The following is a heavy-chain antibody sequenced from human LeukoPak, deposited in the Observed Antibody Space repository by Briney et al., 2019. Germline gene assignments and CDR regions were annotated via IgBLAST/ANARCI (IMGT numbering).Heavy chain of an antibody. CDR3: ARGGLTATNDAFDI. J-gene: IGHJ3*02. V-gene: IGHV3-21*01. Sequence: GGSLRLSCAASGFTFSHYAMNWVRQAPGKGLEWVSSISSSSSYIYYADSVKGRFTISRDNANNSLFLQMNSLRGEDSAVYYCARGGLTATNDAFDIWGQGTMVTVSS. D-gene: IGHD2-21*02. CDR2: ISSSSSYI. CDR1: GFTFSHYA.